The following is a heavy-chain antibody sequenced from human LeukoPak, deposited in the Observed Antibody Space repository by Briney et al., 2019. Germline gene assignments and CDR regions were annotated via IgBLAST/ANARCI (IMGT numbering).Heavy chain of an antibody. J-gene: IGHJ6*03. CDR1: GGSISSYY. CDR2: IYYSGST. CDR3: ARDRSGLYMDV. V-gene: IGHV4-59*01. Sequence: SETLSLTCTVSGGSISSYYWSWIRQPPGEGLEWIGYIYYSGSTNYNPSLKSRVTISVDTSKNQFSLKLSSVTAADTAVYYCARDRSGLYMDVWGKGTTVTVSS.